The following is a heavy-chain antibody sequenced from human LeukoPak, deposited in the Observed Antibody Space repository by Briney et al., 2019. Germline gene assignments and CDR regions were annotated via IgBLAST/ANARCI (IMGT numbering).Heavy chain of an antibody. CDR3: AKGYDFWSGYFDY. D-gene: IGHD3-3*01. CDR2: ISGDGGST. CDR1: AFTFDDYA. Sequence: GGSLRLSCAASAFTFDDYAMHWVRQAPGKGLERVPLISGDGGSTYYADSVKGRFTISRDNSKNSLYLQMNSLITEDTALYYCAKGYDFWSGYFDYWGQGTLVTVSS. J-gene: IGHJ4*02. V-gene: IGHV3-43*02.